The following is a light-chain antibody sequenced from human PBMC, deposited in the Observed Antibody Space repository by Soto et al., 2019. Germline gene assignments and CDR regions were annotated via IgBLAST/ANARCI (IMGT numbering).Light chain of an antibody. V-gene: IGKV3-20*01. CDR3: QQFGWSPT. CDR1: RSIGSSY. CDR2: GAS. Sequence: EIVLTQSPGTLSLSPGETATLSCRASRSIGSSYLAWYQHKPGQTPRLLIYGASRRATGIPDRFSVSGSGPDFTLTISGMEPEDSAVYYCQQFGWSPTFGGGTKVEIK. J-gene: IGKJ4*01.